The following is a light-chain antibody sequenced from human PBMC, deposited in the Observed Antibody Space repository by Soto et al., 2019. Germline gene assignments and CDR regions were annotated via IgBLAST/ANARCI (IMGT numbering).Light chain of an antibody. J-gene: IGKJ2*01. CDR1: QSVSSN. CDR2: GAS. Sequence: EIVMTQSPATLSVSPGERATLSCRASQSVSSNLAWYQQKLGQAPRLLIYGASTRATGIPARFSGSGSGTNFTLTISSLQPEDFATYYCQQSYKTPHTFGQGTKLETK. CDR3: QQSYKTPHT. V-gene: IGKV3-15*01.